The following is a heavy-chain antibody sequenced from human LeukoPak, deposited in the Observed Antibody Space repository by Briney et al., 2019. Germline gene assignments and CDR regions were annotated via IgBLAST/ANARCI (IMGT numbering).Heavy chain of an antibody. V-gene: IGHV3-30-3*01. J-gene: IGHJ4*02. Sequence: GGSLRLSCAASGFTFSSYAMPWVRQAPGKGLEWVAVISYDGSNKYYADSVKGRFTISRDNAKNSLYLQMNSLRAEDTALYHCARGSSGYYSAIDYWGQGTLVTVSS. D-gene: IGHD3-22*01. CDR2: ISYDGSNK. CDR1: GFTFSSYA. CDR3: ARGSSGYYSAIDY.